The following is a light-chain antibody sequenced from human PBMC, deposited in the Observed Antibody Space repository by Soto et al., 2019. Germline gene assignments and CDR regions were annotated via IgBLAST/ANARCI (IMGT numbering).Light chain of an antibody. Sequence: QSALTQPASVSGSPGQSITISCTGTSGDIGSYNRVSWYQQHPGKAPKLIIYEVTDRPSGVSNRFSGSKSGNTASLTISGLQAEDEAEYYCSSYTGSNTPYVFGTGTKLTVL. CDR1: SGDIGSYNR. CDR2: EVT. CDR3: SSYTGSNTPYV. V-gene: IGLV2-14*01. J-gene: IGLJ1*01.